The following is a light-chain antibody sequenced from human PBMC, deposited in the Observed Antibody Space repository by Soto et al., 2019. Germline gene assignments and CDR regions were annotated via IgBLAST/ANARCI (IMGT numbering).Light chain of an antibody. Sequence: QSVLTQPPSASGTPGQRVTISCSGSGSNIGNKYVYWYQQFPGTAPKLLIYSNNQRPSGVPDRFSGSKSGTSASLAINGLRPEDEGDYYCSVWDDSVAVFGGGTKLTVL. V-gene: IGLV1-47*02. CDR2: SNN. CDR1: GSNIGNKY. CDR3: SVWDDSVAV. J-gene: IGLJ3*02.